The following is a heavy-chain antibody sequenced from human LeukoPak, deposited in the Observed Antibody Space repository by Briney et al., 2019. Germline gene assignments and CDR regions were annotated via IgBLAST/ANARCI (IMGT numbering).Heavy chain of an antibody. CDR3: ARGSRFSEWLLLPSEYDY. J-gene: IGHJ4*02. V-gene: IGHV4-34*01. CDR1: GGSFSGYY. Sequence: SETLSLTCAVYGGSFSGYYWSWIRQPPGKGLEWIGEINHSGSTNYNPSLKSRVTISVDTSKNQFSLKLSSVTAADTAVYYCARGSRFSEWLLLPSEYDYWGQGTLVTVSS. D-gene: IGHD3-3*01. CDR2: INHSGST.